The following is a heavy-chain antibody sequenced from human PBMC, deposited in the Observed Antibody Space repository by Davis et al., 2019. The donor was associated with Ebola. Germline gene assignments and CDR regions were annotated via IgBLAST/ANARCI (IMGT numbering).Heavy chain of an antibody. CDR2: ITGSGT. J-gene: IGHJ4*02. CDR3: ARDTPTQWGGADY. D-gene: IGHD1-26*01. CDR1: GFTFSSYT. V-gene: IGHV3-23*01. Sequence: GESLKISCAASGFTFSSYTMSWVRQAPGQGLEWVSAITGSGTYYTDSVKGRLTISRDNSKNTLYLQMNSLRAEDTAVYYCARDTPTQWGGADYWGQGTLVTVSS.